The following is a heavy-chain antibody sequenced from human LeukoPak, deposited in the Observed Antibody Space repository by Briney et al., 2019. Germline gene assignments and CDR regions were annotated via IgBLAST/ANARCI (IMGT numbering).Heavy chain of an antibody. J-gene: IGHJ5*02. CDR3: GKSDVLRYFDLERGFYR. CDR1: GLTFRSYA. Sequence: GGALRLSCAASGLTFRSYAMSWVRPAPGKGLEWVSAISGSGGSTYFADSVKGRFTISRDNSKNTLYLQMNSLRAEGPAEYYCGKSDVLRYFDLERGFYRGDRGTLVTASS. CDR2: ISGSGGST. V-gene: IGHV3-23*01. D-gene: IGHD3-9*01.